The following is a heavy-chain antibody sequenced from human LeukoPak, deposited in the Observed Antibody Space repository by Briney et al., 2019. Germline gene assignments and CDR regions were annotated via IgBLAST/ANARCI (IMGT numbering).Heavy chain of an antibody. V-gene: IGHV4-61*01. D-gene: IGHD6-19*01. J-gene: IGHJ4*02. Sequence: KPSETLSLTCTVSGGSVSSGSYYWSWIRQPPGKGLEWIGYIYYSGSTNYNPSLKSRVTISVDTSRNQFSLKLSSVTAADTAVYYCARVTGYSSGVFDYWGQGTLITVSS. CDR2: IYYSGST. CDR1: GGSVSSGSYY. CDR3: ARVTGYSSGVFDY.